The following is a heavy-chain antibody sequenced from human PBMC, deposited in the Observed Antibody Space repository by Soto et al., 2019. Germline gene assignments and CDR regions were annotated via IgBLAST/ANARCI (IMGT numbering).Heavy chain of an antibody. J-gene: IGHJ5*02. V-gene: IGHV1-18*01. CDR2: INGYNGYT. D-gene: IGHD4-17*01. CDR1: GYTFTNYG. CDR3: ARDGDEEANFDP. Sequence: QVQLVQSGAEVKKPGASVKVSCKASGYTFTNYGISWVRQAPGQGLEWMGWINGYNGYTNYAQKFQGRVTMATDTTTSTAYMELRSLRSDDTAVYYGARDGDEEANFDPWGQGTLVTVSS.